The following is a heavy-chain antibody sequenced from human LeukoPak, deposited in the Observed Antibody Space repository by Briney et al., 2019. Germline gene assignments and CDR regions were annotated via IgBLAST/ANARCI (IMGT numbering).Heavy chain of an antibody. CDR1: EFTFSNYW. Sequence: PGGSLRLSCAASEFTFSNYWMSWVRQAPGKGLEWVANIKQDGSEKNYVDSVKGRFSISRDNAKNSLYLQMNSLRVEDTAVYYCARVSRDGCSIYYYYGMDVWGQGTTVTVSS. V-gene: IGHV3-7*01. D-gene: IGHD5-24*01. J-gene: IGHJ6*02. CDR2: IKQDGSEK. CDR3: ARVSRDGCSIYYYYGMDV.